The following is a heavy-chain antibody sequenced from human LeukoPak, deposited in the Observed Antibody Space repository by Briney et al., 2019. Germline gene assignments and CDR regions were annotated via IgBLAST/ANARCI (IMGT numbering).Heavy chain of an antibody. CDR3: ARRYCSGADCYGGDSYYYMDV. D-gene: IGHD2-2*01. V-gene: IGHV4-39*01. CDR1: GGSISNINYY. Sequence: PSETLSLTCTVSGGSISNINYYWGWIRQPPGKGLEWIGSIFHTGRTYYNPSLKSRVTISIDTSKNQFSLRLTSVTAADTAVYYCARRYCSGADCYGGDSYYYMDVWGKGTTVTISS. CDR2: IFHTGRT. J-gene: IGHJ6*03.